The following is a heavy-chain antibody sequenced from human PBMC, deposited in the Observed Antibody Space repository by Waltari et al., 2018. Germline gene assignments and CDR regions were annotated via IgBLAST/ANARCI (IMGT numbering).Heavy chain of an antibody. CDR1: GGSISSGSYY. D-gene: IGHD3-10*01. CDR2: IYTSGGT. Sequence: QVQLQESGPGLVKPSQTLSLTCTVSGGSISSGSYYWSWIRQPAGRGLEWIGHIYTSGGTIYNPSLKSRFTRSVDTSKNQFSLKLSSVTAADTAVYYCARAPYYYGSGSYYGDYYYYYGMDVWGQGTTVTVSS. V-gene: IGHV4-61*09. CDR3: ARAPYYYGSGSYYGDYYYYYGMDV. J-gene: IGHJ6*02.